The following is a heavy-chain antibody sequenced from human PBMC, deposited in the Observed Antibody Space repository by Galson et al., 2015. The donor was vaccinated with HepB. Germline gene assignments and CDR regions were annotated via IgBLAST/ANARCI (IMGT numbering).Heavy chain of an antibody. CDR3: AKDRGITMATSDDAFDI. V-gene: IGHV3-23*01. J-gene: IGHJ3*02. D-gene: IGHD3-10*01. Sequence: SLRLSCAASGFTFSSYAMSWVRQAPGKGLEWVSAISGSGGSTYYADSVKGRFTISRDNSKNTLYLQMNSLRAEDTAVYYCAKDRGITMATSDDAFDIWGQGTMVTVSS. CDR1: GFTFSSYA. CDR2: ISGSGGST.